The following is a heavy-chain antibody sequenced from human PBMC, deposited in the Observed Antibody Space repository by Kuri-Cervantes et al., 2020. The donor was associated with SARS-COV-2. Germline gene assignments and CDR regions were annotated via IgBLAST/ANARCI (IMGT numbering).Heavy chain of an antibody. CDR2: INPNSGGT. CDR3: AKTERLGYSSSWYPDY. V-gene: IGHV1-2*06. J-gene: IGHJ4*02. D-gene: IGHD6-13*01. CDR1: GYTFTSYY. Sequence: ASVKVSCKASGYTFTSYYMHWVRQAPGQGLEWMGRINPNSGGTNYAQKFQGRVTMTRDTSISTAYMELSRLRSDDTAVYYCAKTERLGYSSSWYPDYWGQGTLVTVSS.